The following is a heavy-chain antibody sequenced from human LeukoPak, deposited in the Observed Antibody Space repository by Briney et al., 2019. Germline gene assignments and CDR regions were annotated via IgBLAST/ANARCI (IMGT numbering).Heavy chain of an antibody. J-gene: IGHJ3*01. D-gene: IGHD2-2*01. Sequence: PGGPLRLSCGASGFTFSSYWMHWVRQAPGQGLVWVSRIKSDGSSTAYADSVKGRFTISRDNAKNTLSLQMNSLSAEDTAVYYCVKEGVVCSSTSCYLAAFDVWGQGTMVTVSS. V-gene: IGHV3-74*01. CDR3: VKEGVVCSSTSCYLAAFDV. CDR1: GFTFSSYW. CDR2: IKSDGSST.